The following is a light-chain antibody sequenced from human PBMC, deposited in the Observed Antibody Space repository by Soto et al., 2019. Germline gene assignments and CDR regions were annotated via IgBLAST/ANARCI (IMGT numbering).Light chain of an antibody. CDR1: SSNIGSYS. CDR3: AAWDDSLNGVV. V-gene: IGLV1-44*01. J-gene: IGLJ2*01. CDR2: SSN. Sequence: QSVLTQPPSASGTPGQRVTISCSGSSSNIGSYSVNWYQQLPGTAPKLLIYSSNQRPSGAPDRFSGSKSGTSASLAISVLQSEDEADYYCAAWDDSLNGVVFGGGTKLTVL.